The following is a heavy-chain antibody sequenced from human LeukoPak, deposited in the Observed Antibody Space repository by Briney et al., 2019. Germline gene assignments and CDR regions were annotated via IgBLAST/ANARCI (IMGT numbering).Heavy chain of an antibody. J-gene: IGHJ4*02. D-gene: IGHD3-10*01. V-gene: IGHV1-18*01. CDR1: GYIFTTYG. Sequence: ASVKVSCKASGYIFTTYGISWVRQAPGQGLEWMGWISVYKRNTNYAQKFQGRVTMTTDTSTSTAYMELRSLRSDDTAVYYCARDREGGHGSNQGDYDYWGQGTLVTASS. CDR2: ISVYKRNT. CDR3: ARDREGGHGSNQGDYDY.